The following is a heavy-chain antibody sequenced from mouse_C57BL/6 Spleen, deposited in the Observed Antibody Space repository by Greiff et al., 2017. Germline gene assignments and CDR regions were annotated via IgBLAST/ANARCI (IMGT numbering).Heavy chain of an antibody. CDR1: GYTFTTYP. V-gene: IGHV1-47*01. CDR2: FHPYNDDT. Sequence: VQLQQSGAELVKPGASVKMSCKASGYTFTTYPIEWMKQNHGKSLAWIGNFHPYNDDTKYNEKFKGKATLTVEKSSSTVYLELSRLTSDDSAVYYCARRDSSGYGGFAYWGQGTLVTVSA. J-gene: IGHJ3*01. CDR3: ARRDSSGYGGFAY. D-gene: IGHD3-2*02.